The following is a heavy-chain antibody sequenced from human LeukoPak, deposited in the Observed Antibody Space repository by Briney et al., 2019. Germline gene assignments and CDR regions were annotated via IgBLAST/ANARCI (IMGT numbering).Heavy chain of an antibody. CDR3: ARVAATAHFDY. J-gene: IGHJ4*02. V-gene: IGHV3-53*01. D-gene: IGHD2-15*01. CDR2: IYSGGST. CDR1: GFTVSSNY. Sequence: GGSLRLSCAASGFTVSSNYMSWVRQPPGKGLEWVSVIYSGGSTYYADSVKGRFTISRDNSKNTLYLQMNSLRAEDTAVYYCARVAATAHFDYWGQGTKVTVSS.